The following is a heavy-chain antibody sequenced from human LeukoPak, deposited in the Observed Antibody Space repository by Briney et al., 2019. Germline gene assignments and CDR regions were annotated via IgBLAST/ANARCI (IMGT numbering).Heavy chain of an antibody. CDR3: ARDTDGGSAIDY. D-gene: IGHD1-26*01. Sequence: GGSLRLSCAASGFTFSSYGMHWVRQAPGKGLEWVAVIWYDGSNKYYADSVMGRFTISRDNSKNTLYLQMNSLRAEDTAVYYCARDTDGGSAIDYWGQGTLVTVSS. J-gene: IGHJ4*02. CDR1: GFTFSSYG. CDR2: IWYDGSNK. V-gene: IGHV3-33*01.